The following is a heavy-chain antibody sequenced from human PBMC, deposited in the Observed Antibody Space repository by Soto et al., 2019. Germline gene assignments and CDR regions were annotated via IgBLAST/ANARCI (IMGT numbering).Heavy chain of an antibody. J-gene: IGHJ4*02. V-gene: IGHV4-59*01. D-gene: IGHD3-3*01. CDR1: GGSIISYY. CDR3: ARGLRFLEWLSFDY. Sequence: PSETLSLTCTVSGGSIISYYCIFIRHPPGKGLEWIGYIYYSGSTNYNPSLKSRVTISVDTSKNQFSLKLSSVTAADTAVYYCARGLRFLEWLSFDYWGQGTLVTVSS. CDR2: IYYSGST.